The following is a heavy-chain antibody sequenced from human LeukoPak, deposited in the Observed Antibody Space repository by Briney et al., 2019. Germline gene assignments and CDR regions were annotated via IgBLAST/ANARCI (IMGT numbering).Heavy chain of an antibody. D-gene: IGHD3-10*01. Sequence: PGGSLRLSCAASGFTFSSYSMNWVRQAPGKGLEWVSYMSTSSTIYYADSVKGRFTISRDNAKNSLYLQMNSLRAEDTAVYFCARQLYVSGSYYAPMDVWGKGTTVTISS. CDR3: ARQLYVSGSYYAPMDV. V-gene: IGHV3-48*04. CDR2: MSTSSTI. J-gene: IGHJ6*03. CDR1: GFTFSSYS.